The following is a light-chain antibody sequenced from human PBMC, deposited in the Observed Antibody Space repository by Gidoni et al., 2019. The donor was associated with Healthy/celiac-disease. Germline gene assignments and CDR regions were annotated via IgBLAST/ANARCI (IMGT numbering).Light chain of an antibody. CDR1: SGHSSYI. Sequence: QPVLTQSSSAPASLGSSVKLTCTLSSGHSSYIIAWHQQQPGKAPRYLMKLEGSGSYNKGSGVPDRFSGSSSGADRYLTTSNLQFEDEADYYCETWDSNTRVFGTGTKVTVL. CDR2: LEGSGSY. V-gene: IGLV4-60*02. J-gene: IGLJ1*01. CDR3: ETWDSNTRV.